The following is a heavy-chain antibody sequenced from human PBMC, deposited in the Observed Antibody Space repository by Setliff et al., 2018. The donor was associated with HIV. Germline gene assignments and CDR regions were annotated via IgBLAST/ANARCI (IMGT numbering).Heavy chain of an antibody. J-gene: IGHJ6*02. V-gene: IGHV4-61*02. D-gene: IGHD2-2*01. Sequence: SSETLSLTCTVSGGSISSGSYYWSWIRQPAGKGLEWIGRIYTSGSTNYNPSLKSRVTISVDTSKKQFSLKLSSVTAADTAVYYCARDGPLVVPTAIGANYYYYGMDVWGQGTTVTVSS. CDR3: ARDGPLVVPTAIGANYYYYGMDV. CDR2: IYTSGST. CDR1: GGSISSGSYY.